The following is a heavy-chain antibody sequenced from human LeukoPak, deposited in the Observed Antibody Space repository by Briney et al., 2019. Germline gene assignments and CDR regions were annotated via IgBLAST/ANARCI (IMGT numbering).Heavy chain of an antibody. CDR1: GGSISSHY. Sequence: SETLSLTCTVSGGSISSHYWGWTRQPPGKGLEWIGSMYYDGSTYHNPSLKSRVTISVDTSNNQFSLKLTSVTAADTAVYFCARRSDSGSDDGEDYFDYWGQGTLVTVSS. CDR3: ARRSDSGSDDGEDYFDY. CDR2: MYYDGST. V-gene: IGHV4-39*01. D-gene: IGHD1-26*01. J-gene: IGHJ4*02.